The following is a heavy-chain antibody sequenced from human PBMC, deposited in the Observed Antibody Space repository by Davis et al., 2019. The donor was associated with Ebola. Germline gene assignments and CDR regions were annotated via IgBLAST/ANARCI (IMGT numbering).Heavy chain of an antibody. CDR2: INSDGSST. CDR3: ASGVAAAGPYYQYGMDV. V-gene: IGHV3-74*01. J-gene: IGHJ6*04. CDR1: GFTFSNYW. Sequence: HTGGSLRLSCAASGFTFSNYWMHWVRQAPGKGLVWVSRINSDGSSTTYADSVKGRFTISRDNAKNTLYLQMNSLRGEDTAVYYCASGVAAAGPYYQYGMDVWGKGTTVTVSS. D-gene: IGHD6-13*01.